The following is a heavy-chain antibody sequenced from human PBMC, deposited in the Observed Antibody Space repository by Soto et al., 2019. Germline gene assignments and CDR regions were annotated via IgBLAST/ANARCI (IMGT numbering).Heavy chain of an antibody. V-gene: IGHV3-48*03. CDR3: ARAAAGEFDY. J-gene: IGHJ4*02. CDR2: ISSSGSTI. CDR1: GFTFSSYE. Sequence: GGSLRLSCAASGFTFSSYEMNWVRQAPGKGLEWVSYISSSGSTIYYADSVRGRFTISRDNAKNSLYLQMNSLRAEDTAVYYCARAAAGEFDYWGQGTLVTVSS. D-gene: IGHD6-13*01.